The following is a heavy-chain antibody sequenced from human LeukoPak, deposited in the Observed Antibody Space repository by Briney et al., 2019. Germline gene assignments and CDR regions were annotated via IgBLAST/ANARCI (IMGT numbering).Heavy chain of an antibody. V-gene: IGHV4-4*07. CDR1: GGSISSYY. CDR2: IYTSGST. J-gene: IGHJ4*02. CDR3: AREVDYGGNQRIDY. D-gene: IGHD4-23*01. Sequence: PSETLSLTCTVSGGSISSYYWSWIRQPAGKGLDWIGRIYTSGSTNYNPSLKSRVTMSVDTSKNQFSLKLSSVTAADTAVYYCAREVDYGGNQRIDYWGQGTLVTFSS.